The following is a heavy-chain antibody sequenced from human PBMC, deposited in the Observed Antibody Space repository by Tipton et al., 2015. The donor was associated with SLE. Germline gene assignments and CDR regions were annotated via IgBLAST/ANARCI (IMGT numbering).Heavy chain of an antibody. V-gene: IGHV4-34*01. CDR2: IYYSGST. CDR1: GGSFSGYY. D-gene: IGHD1-1*01. J-gene: IGHJ3*02. Sequence: TLSLTCAVYGGSFSGYYWTWIRQPPGKGLEWIGYIYYSGSTYYNPSLKSRVTISVDTSKNQFSLKLSSVTAADTAVYYCARVGLGFGTTSHDAFDIWGQGTMVTVSS. CDR3: ARVGLGFGTTSHDAFDI.